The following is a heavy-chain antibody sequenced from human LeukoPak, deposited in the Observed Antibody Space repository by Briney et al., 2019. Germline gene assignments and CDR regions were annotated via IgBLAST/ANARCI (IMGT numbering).Heavy chain of an antibody. D-gene: IGHD6-13*01. J-gene: IGHJ6*02. V-gene: IGHV4-61*02. CDR2: IYTSGST. CDR3: AREREGSSWYGAYYYYYGMDV. Sequence: PSETLSLTCTVSGGSISSSRYYWGWIRQPAGKGLEWIGRIYTSGSTNYNPSLKSRVTMSVDTSKNQLSLKLSSVTAADTAVYYCAREREGSSWYGAYYYYYGMDVWGQGTTVTVSS. CDR1: GGSISSSRYY.